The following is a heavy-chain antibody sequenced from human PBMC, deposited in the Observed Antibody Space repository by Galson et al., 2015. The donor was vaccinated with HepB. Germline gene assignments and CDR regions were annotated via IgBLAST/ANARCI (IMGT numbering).Heavy chain of an antibody. CDR1: GFTFTNYG. J-gene: IGHJ4*02. V-gene: IGHV3-33*01. D-gene: IGHD6-13*01. CDR2: IWFDGSKA. Sequence: SLRLSCAASGFTFTNYGIHWVRQAPGAGLEWVAVIWFDGSKANYAESVKGRFSISRDASKNTVTLQMKSLRAEDTAIYYCARDGGAASGTWYYFNFWGQGTLVSVSS. CDR3: ARDGGAASGTWYYFNF.